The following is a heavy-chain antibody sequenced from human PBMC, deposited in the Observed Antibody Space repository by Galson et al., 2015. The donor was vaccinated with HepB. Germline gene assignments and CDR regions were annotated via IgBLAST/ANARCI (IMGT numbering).Heavy chain of an antibody. CDR2: ISTSSSAI. CDR1: GFTFSSYD. J-gene: IGHJ4*02. CDR3: ARVAHSDYGDHARFDY. V-gene: IGHV3-48*03. D-gene: IGHD4-17*01. Sequence: SLRLSCAASGFTFSSYDMNWVRQPPGKGLEWVSYISTSSSAIYYADSVKGRFTISGDNAKNSLYLHMRSLRDGDTAVYYCARVAHSDYGDHARFDYWGQGTLVTVSS.